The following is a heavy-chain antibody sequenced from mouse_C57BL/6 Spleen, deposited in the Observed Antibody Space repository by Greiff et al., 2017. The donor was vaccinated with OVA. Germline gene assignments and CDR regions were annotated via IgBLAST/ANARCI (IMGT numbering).Heavy chain of an antibody. CDR1: GYAFSSYW. D-gene: IGHD1-1*01. CDR3: ARSGYYGSSYLAWFAY. J-gene: IGHJ3*01. CDR2: IYPGDGDT. V-gene: IGHV1-80*01. Sequence: QVQLKQSGAELVKPGASVKISCKASGYAFSSYWMNWVKQRPGKGLEWIGQIYPGDGDTNYNGKFKGKATLTADKSSSTAYMQLSSLTSEDSAVYFCARSGYYGSSYLAWFAYWGQGTLVTVSA.